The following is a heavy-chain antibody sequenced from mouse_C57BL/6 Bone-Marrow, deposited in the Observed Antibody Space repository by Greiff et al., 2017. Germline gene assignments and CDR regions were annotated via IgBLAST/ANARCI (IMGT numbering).Heavy chain of an antibody. D-gene: IGHD2-3*01. Sequence: EVKLMESGEGLVKPGGSLKLSCAASGFTFSSYAMSWVRQTPEKRLEWVAYISSGGDYIYYADTVKGRFTISRDNARNTLYLQMISLKSEDTALYYCTRDDGNYGPFAYWGQGTLVTVSA. CDR2: ISSGGDYI. V-gene: IGHV5-9-1*02. J-gene: IGHJ3*01. CDR1: GFTFSSYA. CDR3: TRDDGNYGPFAY.